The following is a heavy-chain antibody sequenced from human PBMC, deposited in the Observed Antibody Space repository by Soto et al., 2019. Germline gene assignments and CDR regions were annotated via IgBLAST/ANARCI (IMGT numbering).Heavy chain of an antibody. Sequence: ASVKVSCKASGYTFTSYGISWVRQAPGQGLEWMGWISAYNGNTNYAQKLQGRVTMTTDTSTSTAYMELRSLRSDDTAVYYCARSSPFTMTSSGADYYYGMDVWGQGTTVTVSS. J-gene: IGHJ6*02. V-gene: IGHV1-18*01. CDR3: ARSSPFTMTSSGADYYYGMDV. CDR1: GYTFTSYG. D-gene: IGHD3-22*01. CDR2: ISAYNGNT.